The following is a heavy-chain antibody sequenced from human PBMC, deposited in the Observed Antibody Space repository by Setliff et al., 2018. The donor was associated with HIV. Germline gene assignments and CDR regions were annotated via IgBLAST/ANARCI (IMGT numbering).Heavy chain of an antibody. J-gene: IGHJ5*02. D-gene: IGHD4-17*01. Sequence: GASVKVSCKTSGYNFENYAINWVRQAPGQGLEWMGWINANSGSPTYAQAFTGRFFFSVDTAVATAYLQIINLKTEDTAVYFCARGLYGDYGGDLNWLDPWGHGTRVTVSS. CDR1: GYNFENYA. V-gene: IGHV7-4-1*02. CDR3: ARGLYGDYGGDLNWLDP. CDR2: INANSGSP.